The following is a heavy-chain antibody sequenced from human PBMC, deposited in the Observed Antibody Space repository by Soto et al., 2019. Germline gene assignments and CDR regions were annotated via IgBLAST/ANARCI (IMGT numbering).Heavy chain of an antibody. J-gene: IGHJ5*02. CDR2: IYYSGST. Sequence: SETLSLTCTVSGGSISSSSYYWGWIRQPPGKGLEWIGSIYYSGSTYYNPSLKSRVTISVDTSKNQFSLKLSSVTAADTAVYYCVRTFPPAPRVVLSHNWFVPWGPGTLVTVSS. CDR1: GGSISSSSYY. CDR3: VRTFPPAPRVVLSHNWFVP. V-gene: IGHV4-39*01. D-gene: IGHD3-3*01.